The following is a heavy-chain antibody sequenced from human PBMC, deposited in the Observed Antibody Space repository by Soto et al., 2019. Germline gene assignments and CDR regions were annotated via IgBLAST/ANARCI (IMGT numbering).Heavy chain of an antibody. D-gene: IGHD1-26*01. CDR2: ISGGGGNT. V-gene: IGHV3-23*01. CDR1: GFTFCNYD. CDR3: TKYSTGTYFPIDC. J-gene: IGHJ4*02. Sequence: AGGSLRLSFAASGFTFCNYDMNWVRQAPGEGLEWVSSISGGGGNTYYADSVKGRFTISRDNSKNTLYLQLNSLRVEDTAVYFCTKYSTGTYFPIDCWGQGTPVTVSS.